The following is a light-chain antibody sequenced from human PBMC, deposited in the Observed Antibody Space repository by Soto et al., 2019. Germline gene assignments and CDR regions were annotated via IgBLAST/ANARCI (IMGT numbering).Light chain of an antibody. Sequence: VIWMTQSPSLLSAYTGDTVNISFRIIQGISSYLAWYQQKPGKAPELLIYAASTLQSGVPSRFSGSGSGTDFTLTISCLQPEDFATYSCQQYYSFPPTFGQGTKVDIK. V-gene: IGKV1D-8*01. CDR3: QQYYSFPPT. J-gene: IGKJ1*01. CDR1: QGISSY. CDR2: AAS.